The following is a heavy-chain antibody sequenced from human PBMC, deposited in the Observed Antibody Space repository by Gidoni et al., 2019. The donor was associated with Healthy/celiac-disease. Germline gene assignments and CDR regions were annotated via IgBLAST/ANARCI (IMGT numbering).Heavy chain of an antibody. CDR1: GFTFGYYA. CDR2: IRSKAYGGTT. CDR3: TRDPDYYDSSGYYYVPNSYYFDY. D-gene: IGHD3-22*01. J-gene: IGHJ4*02. V-gene: IGHV3-49*04. Sequence: VQLVESGGGLVQPGRSLRLSCTASGFTFGYYAMSWVGQAPGKGLEWVGFIRSKAYGGTTEYAASVKGRFTISRDDSKSIAYLQMNSLKTEDTAVYYCTRDPDYYDSSGYYYVPNSYYFDYWGQGTLVTVSS.